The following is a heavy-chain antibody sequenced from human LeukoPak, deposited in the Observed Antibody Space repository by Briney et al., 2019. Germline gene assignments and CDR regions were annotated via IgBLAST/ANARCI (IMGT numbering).Heavy chain of an antibody. V-gene: IGHV3-23*01. Sequence: GGSLRLSCAASGFTFSSYARSWVRQAPGKGLEWVSAISGSGGSTYYADSVEGRFTISRDNSKNTLYLQMNSLRAEDTAVYYCAKVPPYDSSEAYWGQGTLVTVSS. CDR2: ISGSGGST. CDR3: AKVPPYDSSEAY. CDR1: GFTFSSYA. D-gene: IGHD3-22*01. J-gene: IGHJ4*02.